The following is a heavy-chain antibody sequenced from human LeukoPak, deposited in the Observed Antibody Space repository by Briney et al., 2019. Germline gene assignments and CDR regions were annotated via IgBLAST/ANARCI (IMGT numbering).Heavy chain of an antibody. CDR1: GGSISSYY. CDR2: IYYSGST. V-gene: IGHV4-59*01. Sequence: KPSETLSLTCTVSGGSISSYYWGWIRQPPGKGLEWIGYIYYSGSTNYNPSLKSRVTISVDTSKNQFSLKLSSVTAADTAAYYCARQELDYDFWSGYYNTYYFDYWGQGTLVTVSS. CDR3: ARQELDYDFWSGYYNTYYFDY. J-gene: IGHJ4*02. D-gene: IGHD3-3*01.